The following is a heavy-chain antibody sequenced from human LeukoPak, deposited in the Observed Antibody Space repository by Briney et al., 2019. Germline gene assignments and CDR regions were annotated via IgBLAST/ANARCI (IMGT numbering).Heavy chain of an antibody. CDR3: ARVLPYDILTSNWFDP. Sequence: ASVKVSCKASGYTFTSYGISWVRQAPGQGLEWMGWISAYNGNTNYAQKLQGRVTMTTDTSTSTAYVELRSLRSDDTAVYYCARVLPYDILTSNWFDPWGQGTLVTVSS. CDR1: GYTFTSYG. CDR2: ISAYNGNT. V-gene: IGHV1-18*04. J-gene: IGHJ5*02. D-gene: IGHD3-9*01.